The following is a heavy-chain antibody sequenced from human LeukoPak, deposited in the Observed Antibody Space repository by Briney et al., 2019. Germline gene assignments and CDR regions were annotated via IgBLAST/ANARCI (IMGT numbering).Heavy chain of an antibody. Sequence: SETLSLTCAVSGYSISSGYYWGWIRQPPGKGLEWIGSIYHSGSTYYNPSLKSRVTISVDTSKNQFSLKLSSVTAADTAVYYCARDDVVRGVITYYYGMDVWGKGTTLTVSS. J-gene: IGHJ6*04. D-gene: IGHD3-10*01. CDR3: ARDDVVRGVITYYYGMDV. CDR2: IYHSGST. V-gene: IGHV4-38-2*02. CDR1: GYSISSGYY.